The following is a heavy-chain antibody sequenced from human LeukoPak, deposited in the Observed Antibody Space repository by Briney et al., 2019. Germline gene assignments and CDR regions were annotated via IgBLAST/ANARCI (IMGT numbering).Heavy chain of an antibody. Sequence: PSETLSLTCTVSGGSISSGGYYWSWIRQHPGKGLEWIGYIYYSGSTYYNPSLKSRVTISVDTSKNQFSLKLSSVTAADTAVYYCARDLVYSSSSSVSFDPWGQGTLVTVSS. V-gene: IGHV4-31*03. CDR2: IYYSGST. D-gene: IGHD6-6*01. J-gene: IGHJ5*02. CDR3: ARDLVYSSSSSVSFDP. CDR1: GGSISSGGYY.